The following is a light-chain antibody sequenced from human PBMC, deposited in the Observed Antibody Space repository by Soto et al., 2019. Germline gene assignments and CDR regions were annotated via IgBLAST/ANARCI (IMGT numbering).Light chain of an antibody. CDR3: QQYNNWPPWT. Sequence: EILMTQSQATLSVSPGERATLSCRASQSVSSNLAWYQQKPGQAPRLLIYGASTRATGIPARFSGSGSGTEFTLTISSLQSEDFAVYYCQQYNNWPPWTFGQGTKVDIK. V-gene: IGKV3-15*01. J-gene: IGKJ1*01. CDR1: QSVSSN. CDR2: GAS.